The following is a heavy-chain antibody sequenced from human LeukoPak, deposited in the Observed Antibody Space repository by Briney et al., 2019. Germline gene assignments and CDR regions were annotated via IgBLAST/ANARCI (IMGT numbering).Heavy chain of an antibody. CDR3: ARDKPGVVIVNDAFDI. V-gene: IGHV1-18*01. D-gene: IGHD3-3*01. CDR1: GYTFTSYG. CDR2: TSAYNGNT. Sequence: ASVTVSFTASGYTFTSYGISWVRQAPGQGLEWMGWTSAYNGNTNYAQKLQGRVTMTTDTSTGTAYMELRSLRSDDTAVYYCARDKPGVVIVNDAFDIWGQGTMVTVSS. J-gene: IGHJ3*02.